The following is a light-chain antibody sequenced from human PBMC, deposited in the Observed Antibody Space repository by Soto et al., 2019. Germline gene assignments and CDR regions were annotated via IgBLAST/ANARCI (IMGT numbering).Light chain of an antibody. Sequence: TVTSSDVGGYNYVSWYQQHPVKAPKLMIYDVTNRPSGFSDRFSGSKSGNTASLTISGLQAEDEADYYCSSYTSSSTPYVFGTGTKVSVL. CDR2: DVT. V-gene: IGLV2-14*04. J-gene: IGLJ1*01. CDR3: SSYTSSSTPYV. CDR1: SSDVGGYNY.